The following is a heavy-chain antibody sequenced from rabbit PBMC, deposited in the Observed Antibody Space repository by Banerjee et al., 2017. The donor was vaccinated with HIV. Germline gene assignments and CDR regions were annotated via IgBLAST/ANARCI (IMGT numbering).Heavy chain of an antibody. J-gene: IGHJ4*01. CDR1: GFSFSSSYY. V-gene: IGHV1S40*01. CDR3: ARDGLYASSSGYYLTFNL. CDR2: IGTNSGIT. Sequence: QSLEESGGDLVKPGASLTLTCTASGFSFSSSYYMCWVRQAPGKGLEWIACIGTNSGITWYASWVNGRFTISKTSSTTLTLRMTSLTAADTATYFCARDGLYASSSGYYLTFNLWGPGTLVTVS. D-gene: IGHD1-1*01.